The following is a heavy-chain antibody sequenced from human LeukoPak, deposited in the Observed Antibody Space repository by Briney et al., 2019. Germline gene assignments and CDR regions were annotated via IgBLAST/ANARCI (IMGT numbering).Heavy chain of an antibody. V-gene: IGHV4-4*02. CDR3: ARGSIAAGWYYFDY. CDR2: IYHSGST. Sequence: SGTLSLTCAVSGGSISSSNWWSGVRQPPGKGLEWIGEIYHSGSTNYNPSLESRVTISVDKSKNQFSLKLSSVTAADTAVYYCARGSIAAGWYYFDYWGQGTLVTVSS. CDR1: GGSISSSNW. J-gene: IGHJ4*02. D-gene: IGHD6-13*01.